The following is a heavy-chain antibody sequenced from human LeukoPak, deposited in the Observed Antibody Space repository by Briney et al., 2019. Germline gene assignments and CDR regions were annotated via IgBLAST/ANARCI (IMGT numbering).Heavy chain of an antibody. D-gene: IGHD4-17*01. Sequence: GGSLRLSCAASGFTFSSYVMHWVRQAPGKGLEWVAFISYDGSNKYYADSVKGRCTISRDNSKNTAYLQMNSLRAEDTAVYYCAKDMDHDYDDYGFDYWGQGTPVTVSS. CDR3: AKDMDHDYDDYGFDY. J-gene: IGHJ4*02. V-gene: IGHV3-30*18. CDR1: GFTFSSYV. CDR2: ISYDGSNK.